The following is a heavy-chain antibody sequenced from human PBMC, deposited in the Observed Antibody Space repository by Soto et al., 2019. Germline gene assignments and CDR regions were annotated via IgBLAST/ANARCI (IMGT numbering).Heavy chain of an antibody. Sequence: ASVKVSCKASGGTFTSYGISWVRQAPGQGLEWVGWINAYNGNTHYAQKLQRRVTMTTDTSTSTAYKKLRSLRSEDTAEYCCARDRSDGSSSKAGSEHFCGRDVW. CDR3: ARDRSDGSSSKAGSEHFCGRDV. CDR2: INAYNGNT. V-gene: IGHV1-18*04. CDR1: GGTFTSYG. J-gene: IGHJ6*01. D-gene: IGHD6-6*01.